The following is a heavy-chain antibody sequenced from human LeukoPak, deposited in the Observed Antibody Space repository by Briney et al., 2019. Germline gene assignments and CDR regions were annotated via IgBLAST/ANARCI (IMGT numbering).Heavy chain of an antibody. CDR2: ISYDGSNK. Sequence: PGGSLRLSCAASGFTFSSYAMHWVRQAPGKGLEWVAVISYDGSNKYYADSVKGRFTISRDNSKNTLYLQMNSLRAEDTAVYYCARGRSYCSSTSCYRAYFDYWGQGTLVTVSS. J-gene: IGHJ4*02. D-gene: IGHD2-2*02. CDR3: ARGRSYCSSTSCYRAYFDY. V-gene: IGHV3-30-3*01. CDR1: GFTFSSYA.